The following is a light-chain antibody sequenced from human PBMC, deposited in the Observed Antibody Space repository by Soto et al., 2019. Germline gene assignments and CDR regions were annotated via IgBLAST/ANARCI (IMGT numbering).Light chain of an antibody. J-gene: IGKJ3*01. CDR1: QSISSW. CDR2: KAS. Sequence: DIQITQSPSTLSASSVYRVTITFLASQSISSWLAWYQQKPGKAPKLLIYKASNLESGVPSRFSGSGSGTEFTLTIGSLQPEDFATYYCQQSYSTPFTFGPGTQVDIK. CDR3: QQSYSTPFT. V-gene: IGKV1-5*03.